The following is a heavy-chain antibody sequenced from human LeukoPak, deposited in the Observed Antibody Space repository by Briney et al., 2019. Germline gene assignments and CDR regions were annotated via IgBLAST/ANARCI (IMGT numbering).Heavy chain of an antibody. V-gene: IGHV1-69*13. Sequence: SVKVSCKASGGTFSSYAISWVRQAPGQGLEWMGGIIPIFGTANYAQKFQGRVTITADESTSTAYMELSSLRSEDTAVYYCAVPYYDILTGPSYCYYGMDVWGQGTTVTVSS. CDR1: GGTFSSYA. D-gene: IGHD3-9*01. CDR3: AVPYYDILTGPSYCYYGMDV. J-gene: IGHJ6*02. CDR2: IIPIFGTA.